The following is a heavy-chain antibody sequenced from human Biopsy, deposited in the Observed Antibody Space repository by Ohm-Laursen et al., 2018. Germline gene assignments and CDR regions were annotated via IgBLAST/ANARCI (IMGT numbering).Heavy chain of an antibody. Sequence: SQTLSLTCIVSGGSISSDYWSWIRQSPGKGLEWIGYISNRGSTNYNPSLRGRVTISVDTSKNQFSLKLSSVTAADTAVYYCARDYDTSGYYYVSWGQGTLVTVSS. CDR3: ARDYDTSGYYYVS. V-gene: IGHV4-59*08. CDR1: GGSISSDY. CDR2: ISNRGST. D-gene: IGHD3-22*01. J-gene: IGHJ5*02.